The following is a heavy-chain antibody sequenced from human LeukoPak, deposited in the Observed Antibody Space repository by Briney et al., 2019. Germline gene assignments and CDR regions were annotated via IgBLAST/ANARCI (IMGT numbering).Heavy chain of an antibody. D-gene: IGHD3-16*01. Sequence: IFGTANYAQKFQGRVTITTDESTSTAYMELSSLRSEDTAVYYCARDDYDYVWGSHFYFDYWGQGTLVTVSS. CDR2: IFGTA. V-gene: IGHV1-69*05. J-gene: IGHJ4*02. CDR3: ARDDYDYVWGSHFYFDY.